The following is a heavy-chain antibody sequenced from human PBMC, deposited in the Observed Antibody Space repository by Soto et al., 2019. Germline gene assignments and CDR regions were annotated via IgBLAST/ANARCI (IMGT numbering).Heavy chain of an antibody. CDR2: MSYDGSNK. Sequence: QVQLVESGGGVGQPGRSLRLSCAASGFTFSSYAMHWVRRAPGKGLEWMAVMSYDGSNKYYADSVKGRFTISRDNSKNTVYLKMNSLRAEDTALDYCARGGGAYWGQGTLVIVSS. CDR3: ARGGGAY. CDR1: GFTFSSYA. V-gene: IGHV3-30-3*01. J-gene: IGHJ4*02. D-gene: IGHD3-16*01.